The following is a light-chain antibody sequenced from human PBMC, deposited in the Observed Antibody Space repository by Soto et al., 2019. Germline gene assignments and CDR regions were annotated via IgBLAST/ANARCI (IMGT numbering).Light chain of an antibody. V-gene: IGLV2-23*01. Sequence: QSALTQPASASGSPGQSITISCSGTSSTIGGYNVVSWYQQHPGNAPKVIVYEGIKRPSGVSARFSGSTSGSTASLTISGLQAGDEAEYFCCSYVGATTYVFGRGTKVTVL. CDR1: SSTIGGYNV. CDR3: CSYVGATTYV. CDR2: EGI. J-gene: IGLJ1*01.